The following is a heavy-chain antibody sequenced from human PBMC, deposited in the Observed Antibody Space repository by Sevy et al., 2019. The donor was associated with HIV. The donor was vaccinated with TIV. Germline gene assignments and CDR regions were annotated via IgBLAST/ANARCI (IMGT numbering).Heavy chain of an antibody. D-gene: IGHD4-17*01. CDR3: AKDPDDTYDYGEHSDY. Sequence: GGSLRLSCAASGFTLSRTGRIWVRQAPGKGLEWVSGISGSGFSTNYADSVKGRFTISRDNSKNTLYLQMNSLRGEDTAVYYCAKDPDDTYDYGEHSDYWGQGTLVTVSS. CDR1: GFTLSRTG. J-gene: IGHJ4*02. CDR2: ISGSGFST. V-gene: IGHV3-23*01.